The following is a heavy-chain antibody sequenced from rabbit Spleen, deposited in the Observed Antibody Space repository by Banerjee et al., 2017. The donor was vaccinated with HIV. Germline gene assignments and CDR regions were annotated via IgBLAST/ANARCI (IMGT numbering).Heavy chain of an antibody. J-gene: IGHJ4*01. CDR2: IDGGDGST. D-gene: IGHD7-1*01. CDR1: GFSFSSNYD. Sequence: QEQLVESGGGLVQPEGSLTLTCTASGFSFSSNYDMCWVRQAPGKRPEWITCIDGGDGSTYYASWAKGRFTISKTSSTTVTLQMTSLTAADTATYFCARDGYSRSNRCYFDLWGPGTLVTVS. V-gene: IGHV1S45*01. CDR3: ARDGYSRSNRCYFDL.